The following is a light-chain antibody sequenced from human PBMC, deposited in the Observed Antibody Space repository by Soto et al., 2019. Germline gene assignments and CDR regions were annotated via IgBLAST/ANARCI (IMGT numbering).Light chain of an antibody. V-gene: IGKV3-11*01. CDR3: QHRSIWPVS. Sequence: EIVMTQSPATLSVSPGERATLSCRASQSISSNLAWYQQKPGQAPRLLMFRTSSRATGIPARFSGSGSGTDFTLTINSLEPEDFAVYYCQHRSIWPVSFGQGTRLEIK. CDR1: QSISSN. CDR2: RTS. J-gene: IGKJ5*01.